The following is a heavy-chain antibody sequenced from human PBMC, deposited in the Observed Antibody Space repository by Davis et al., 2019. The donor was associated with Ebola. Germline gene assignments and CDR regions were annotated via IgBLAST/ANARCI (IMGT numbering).Heavy chain of an antibody. CDR3: ARVGPYSSGWYLDY. CDR1: GGSIGRSNYY. J-gene: IGHJ4*02. Sequence: MPGGSLRLSCSVSGGSIGRSNYYCSWLRQPPGKGLEWIGEINHSGSTNYNPSLKSRVTISVDTSKNQFSLKLSSVTAADTAVYYCARVGPYSSGWYLDYWGQGTLVTVSS. CDR2: INHSGST. D-gene: IGHD6-19*01. V-gene: IGHV4-39*07.